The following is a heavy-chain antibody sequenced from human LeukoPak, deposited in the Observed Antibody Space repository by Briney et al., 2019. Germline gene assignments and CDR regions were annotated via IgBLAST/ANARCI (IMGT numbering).Heavy chain of an antibody. CDR1: GFTFSSYG. Sequence: PGGSLRLSCAASGFTFSSYGMHWVRQAPGKGLEWVAVIWYDGSNKYYADSVKGRFTISRDNSKNTLYLQMNSLRAEDTAVYYCAKGGRSCSGGSCYHSLPPHWGQGTLVTVSS. V-gene: IGHV3-33*06. CDR3: AKGGRSCSGGSCYHSLPPH. J-gene: IGHJ4*02. CDR2: IWYDGSNK. D-gene: IGHD2-15*01.